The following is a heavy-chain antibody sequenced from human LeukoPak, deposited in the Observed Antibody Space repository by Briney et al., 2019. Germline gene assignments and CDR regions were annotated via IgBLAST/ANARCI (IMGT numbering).Heavy chain of an antibody. CDR1: GFAFRSYR. J-gene: IGHJ3*02. D-gene: IGHD3-22*01. V-gene: IGHV3-7*04. CDR2: IKQGESER. CDR3: ARGDNSAFDI. Sequence: GGSLRLSCAASGFAFRSYRMNWVRQAPGKGLEWVASIKQGESERYYVDSVNGRFTISRDNAKNSLYLQMNSLRAEDTAVYYCARGDNSAFDIWGQGTMVTVSS.